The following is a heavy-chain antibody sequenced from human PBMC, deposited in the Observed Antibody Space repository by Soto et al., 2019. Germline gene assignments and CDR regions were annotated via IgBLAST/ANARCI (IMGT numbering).Heavy chain of an antibody. D-gene: IGHD6-25*01. CDR3: ARSARLSPFDT. CDR2: SRDKAESHTT. V-gene: IGHV3-72*01. Sequence: GVSLRLSCAASGFTFSDHYMDWVRQAPGKGLEWVARSRDKAESHTTEHAASVQGRFTISRDDSQNSLHLQMNSLKTEDTAVYYCARSARLSPFDTWGQGVLVTVSS. CDR1: GFTFSDHY. J-gene: IGHJ4*02.